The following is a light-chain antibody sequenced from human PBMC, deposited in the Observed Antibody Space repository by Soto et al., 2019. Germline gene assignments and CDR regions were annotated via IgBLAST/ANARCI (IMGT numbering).Light chain of an antibody. V-gene: IGKV3-15*01. CDR2: DAS. J-gene: IGKJ4*01. Sequence: EIVMTQSPATLSVSPEERATLSCKASQNVYNNLACYQQRPGQPPRLLIYDASTRATGISARFSGSGYGTEFTLTICSLQSEDFAVYFCQQCRNWPLTFGGGTKVDIK. CDR1: QNVYNN. CDR3: QQCRNWPLT.